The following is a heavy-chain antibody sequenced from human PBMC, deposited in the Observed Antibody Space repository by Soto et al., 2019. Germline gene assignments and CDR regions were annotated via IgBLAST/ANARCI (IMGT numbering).Heavy chain of an antibody. V-gene: IGHV3-21*01. D-gene: IGHD4-17*01. CDR2: IGTSSSYI. CDR3: ARDSVRDYLYYYYGMDV. J-gene: IGHJ6*02. Sequence: EVQLVESGGGLVKPGGSLRLSCAASGFTFSSYTTNWVRQAPGRGLEWVSSIGTSSSYIYYAYSVKGRFTISRDNAKNSLFLQMNSLSADATAVYYCARDSVRDYLYYYYGMDVWGQGTTVTVSS. CDR1: GFTFSSYT.